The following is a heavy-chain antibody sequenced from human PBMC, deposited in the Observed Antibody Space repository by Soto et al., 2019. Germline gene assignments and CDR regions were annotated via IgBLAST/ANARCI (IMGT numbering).Heavy chain of an antibody. CDR1: GGSIGAYH. Sequence: SETLSLTCSVSGGSIGAYHGSWIRQPPGKGLEWIGYTYYSGSTNYNPSLKSRVTISVDTSKIQFSLKLSSLTAADTAVYYCAREVGPYFDYWGQGTLVTVSS. CDR2: TYYSGST. V-gene: IGHV4-59*12. CDR3: AREVGPYFDY. J-gene: IGHJ4*02.